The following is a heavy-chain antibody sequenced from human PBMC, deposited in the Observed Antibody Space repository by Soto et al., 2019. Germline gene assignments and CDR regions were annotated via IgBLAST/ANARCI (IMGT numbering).Heavy chain of an antibody. CDR3: ARGYYKGSGRPTPGGMDV. J-gene: IGHJ6*02. Sequence: QVHLVQSGAEVKKPGASVKVSCKASGYTFTNYDINWVRQAPGQGLEWMGWISTYTGNTNYAQKLQGRVTMTTDTSTSTAYMELRSLRSDDTAVYYCARGYYKGSGRPTPGGMDVWGQGTTVTVSS. CDR2: ISTYTGNT. V-gene: IGHV1-18*01. CDR1: GYTFTNYD. D-gene: IGHD3-10*01.